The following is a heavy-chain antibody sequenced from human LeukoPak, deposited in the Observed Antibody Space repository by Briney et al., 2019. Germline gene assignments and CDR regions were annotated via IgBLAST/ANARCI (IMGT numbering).Heavy chain of an antibody. D-gene: IGHD2-21*01. CDR3: ASAREYCGSAECYESFQH. J-gene: IGHJ1*01. CDR2: IFSGGGT. Sequence: PGGSLRLSCAASVFTVLTNSMSWVRQSPGKGLGWVSVIFSGGGTYYADPVNGRFTISRANSRNTLFLQMNSLRAEDTALYYCASAREYCGSAECYESFQHWGQGTLVTVSS. V-gene: IGHV3-53*01. CDR1: VFTVLTNS.